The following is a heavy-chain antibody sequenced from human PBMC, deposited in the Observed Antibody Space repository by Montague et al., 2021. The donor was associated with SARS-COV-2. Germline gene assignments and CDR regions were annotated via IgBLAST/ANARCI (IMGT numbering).Heavy chain of an antibody. CDR3: ARQGSGSYYNCFDP. J-gene: IGHJ5*02. V-gene: IGHV4-39*01. D-gene: IGHD1-26*01. CDR1: GGSISSSSYY. CDR2: IYYSGRT. Sequence: SETLSLTCTVSGGSISSSSYYWGWIRQPPGKGLEWIGSIYYSGRTYYNPSLKSRVTISVDTSKNQFSLKLTSVTAADTAVYYCARQGSGSYYNCFDPWGQGTLVTVSS.